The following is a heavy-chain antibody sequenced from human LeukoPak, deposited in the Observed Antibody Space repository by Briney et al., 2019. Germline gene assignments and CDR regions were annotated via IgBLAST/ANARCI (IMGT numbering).Heavy chain of an antibody. CDR2: IYSGGST. CDR1: GFTVSSNY. CDR3: VKGGYDYVEVAYFDY. V-gene: IGHV3-66*01. D-gene: IGHD5-12*01. Sequence: SGGSLGLSCAASGFTVSSNYMSWVRQAPGKGLEWVSVIYSGGSTYYADSVKGRFTISRDNSKNTLYLQMNSLRAEDTAVYFCVKGGYDYVEVAYFDYWGQGTLVTVSS. J-gene: IGHJ4*02.